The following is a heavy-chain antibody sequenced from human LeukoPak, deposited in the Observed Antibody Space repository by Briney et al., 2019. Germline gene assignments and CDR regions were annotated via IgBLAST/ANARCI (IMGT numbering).Heavy chain of an antibody. CDR2: IYHSGST. D-gene: IGHD2-15*01. V-gene: IGHV4-38-2*02. J-gene: IGHJ6*03. CDR3: ARVLAATNYYYMDV. CDR1: GYSISSGYY. Sequence: KTSETLSLTCTVSGYSISSGYYWGWIRQPPGKGLEWIGSIYHSGSTYYNPSLKSRVTISVDTSKNQFSLKLSSVTAADTAVYYCARVLAATNYYYMDVWGKGTTVTVSS.